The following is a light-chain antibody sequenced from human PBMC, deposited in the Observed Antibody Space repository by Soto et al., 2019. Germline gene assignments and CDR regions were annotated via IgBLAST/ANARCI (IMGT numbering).Light chain of an antibody. J-gene: IGLJ3*02. CDR3: QSYDSSLSGWV. V-gene: IGLV1-40*01. CDR1: GAGYD. Sequence: QSVLTQPPSVSGAPGQRVTISCIGAGYDVHLYQQLPGTAPKVLIYGNNNRPSGVPDRFSGSKSGTSASLAITGLQAEDEADYYCQSYDSSLSGWVFGGGTKLIVL. CDR2: GNN.